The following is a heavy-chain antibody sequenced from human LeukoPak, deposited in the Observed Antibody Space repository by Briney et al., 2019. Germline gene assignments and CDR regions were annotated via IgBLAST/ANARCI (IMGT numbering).Heavy chain of an antibody. V-gene: IGHV3-30-3*01. CDR1: GFTFSRHA. J-gene: IGHJ6*02. CDR3: ARDDDGLGCMDV. CDR2: ISYDGSNK. Sequence: GGSLRLSCAASGFTFSRHAMHWVREAPGKGLEWVAVISYDGSNKYYADSVKGRFTISRDNSKNTLYLQMNSLRAEDTAVYYCARDDDGLGCMDVWGQGTTVTVSS. D-gene: IGHD6-19*01.